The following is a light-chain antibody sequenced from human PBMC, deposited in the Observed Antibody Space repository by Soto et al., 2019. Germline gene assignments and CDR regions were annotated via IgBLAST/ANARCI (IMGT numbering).Light chain of an antibody. V-gene: IGLV1-44*01. CDR3: AAWDDSLNVYV. CDR2: SNN. Sequence: QSVLTQPPSASGTPGQRVTISCSGSSSNIGSNTVNWYQQLPGTAPKLRIYSNNQRPSGVPDRLSGSESRSSASLAISGLQSEDEADYYGAAWDDSLNVYVFGAGTKLTVL. CDR1: SSNIGSNT. J-gene: IGLJ1*01.